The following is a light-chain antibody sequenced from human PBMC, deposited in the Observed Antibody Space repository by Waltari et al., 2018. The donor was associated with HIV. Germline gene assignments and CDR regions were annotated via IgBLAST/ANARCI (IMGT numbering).Light chain of an antibody. J-gene: IGKJ2*01. V-gene: IGKV4-1*01. Sequence: DIVMTQSPDSLAVSLGERATINCKSSRNIIFRSNNRNYLAWYQKKVGQSPKLLFYWASTRDSGVPDRFTGSGSGTDFNLTINTLQAEDVAIYYCQQYYSVPYTFGQGTKLEIK. CDR1: RNIIFRSNNRNY. CDR3: QQYYSVPYT. CDR2: WAS.